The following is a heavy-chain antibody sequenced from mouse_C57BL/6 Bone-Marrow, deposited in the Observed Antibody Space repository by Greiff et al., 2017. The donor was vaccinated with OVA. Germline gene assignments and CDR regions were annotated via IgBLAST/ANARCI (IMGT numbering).Heavy chain of an antibody. V-gene: IGHV1-15*01. CDR3: TSCGNYRSWYFDV. CDR2: IDPETGGT. J-gene: IGHJ1*03. D-gene: IGHD2-1*01. CDR1: GYTFTDYE. Sequence: QVQLQQSGAELVRPGASVTLSCKASGYTFTDYEMHWVKQTPVHGLEWIGAIDPETGGTAYNQKFKGKAILTADKSSSTAYMELRSLTSEDSAVYYCTSCGNYRSWYFDVWGTGTTVTVSS.